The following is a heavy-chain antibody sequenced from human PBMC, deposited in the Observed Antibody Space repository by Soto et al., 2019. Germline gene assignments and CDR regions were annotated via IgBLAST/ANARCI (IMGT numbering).Heavy chain of an antibody. J-gene: IGHJ4*02. V-gene: IGHV4-30-4*01. D-gene: IGHD4-4*01. Sequence: SETLSLTCTVSGGSISSGDYYWSWIRQPPGKGLEWIGYIYYRGSTYYNPSLKSRVTISIDTSKNQFSLRLTSVTAADTAVYYCARHPHTYDYTPYYFDYWGQGTLVTVSS. CDR3: ARHPHTYDYTPYYFDY. CDR2: IYYRGST. CDR1: GGSISSGDYY.